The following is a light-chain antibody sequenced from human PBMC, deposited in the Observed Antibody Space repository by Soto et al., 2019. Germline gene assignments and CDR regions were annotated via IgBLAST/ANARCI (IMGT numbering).Light chain of an antibody. V-gene: IGKV3-20*01. J-gene: IGKJ1*01. CDR1: QSVTSNY. CDR3: QRYGSSRPWT. Sequence: ESVLTQSPGTLSLSPGERATLSCRVSQSVTSNYIAWYQQKPGQAPRLLIYGASSRATGIPDRFSGSGSGTDFTLTISRLEPADFAVYYCQRYGSSRPWTFGQGTKV. CDR2: GAS.